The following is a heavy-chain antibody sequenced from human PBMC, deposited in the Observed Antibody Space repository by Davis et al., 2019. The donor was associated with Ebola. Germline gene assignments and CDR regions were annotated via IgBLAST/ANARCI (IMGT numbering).Heavy chain of an antibody. Sequence: GESLKISCAASGFTFSTYAFHWVRQAPGKGLEWVAVIWYDGSNEKYPDSVRGRFTISRDNAKNSLYLQMSSLRAEDTAVYYCARGSDSGSYSPINWGQGTLVTVSS. J-gene: IGHJ4*02. CDR1: GFTFSTYA. CDR3: ARGSDSGSYSPIN. D-gene: IGHD3-10*01. V-gene: IGHV3-33*01. CDR2: IWYDGSNE.